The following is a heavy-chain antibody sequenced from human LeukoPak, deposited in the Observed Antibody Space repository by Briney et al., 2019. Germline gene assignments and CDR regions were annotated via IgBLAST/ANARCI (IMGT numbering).Heavy chain of an antibody. CDR1: GGSISGAY. Sequence: SETLSLTCSVSGGSISGAYWSWIRQAPEKGLEWIGYIYYSGSTDYNPSLESRVTISIDTSKNHFSLNLTAVTAADTAIYYCARTGSGRDYYGMDVWGQGTSVTVSS. CDR2: IYYSGST. J-gene: IGHJ6*02. D-gene: IGHD5-12*01. V-gene: IGHV4-59*01. CDR3: ARTGSGRDYYGMDV.